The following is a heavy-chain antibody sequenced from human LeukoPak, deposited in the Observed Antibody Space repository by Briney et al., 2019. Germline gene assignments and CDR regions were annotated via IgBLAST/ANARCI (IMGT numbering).Heavy chain of an antibody. CDR1: GFTFSSYG. CDR3: AKLRVVPAAACDY. CDR2: ISYDGSNK. V-gene: IGHV3-30*18. D-gene: IGHD2-2*01. J-gene: IGHJ4*02. Sequence: GRSLRLSCAASGFTFSSYGMHWVRQAPGKGLEWVAVISYDGSNKYYADSVKGRFTISRDNSKNTLYLQMNSLRAEYTAVYYCAKLRVVPAAACDYWGQGTLVTVSS.